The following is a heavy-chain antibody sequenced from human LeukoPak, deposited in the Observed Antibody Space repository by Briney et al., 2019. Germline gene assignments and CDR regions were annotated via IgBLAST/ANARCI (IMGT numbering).Heavy chain of an antibody. CDR1: GYSFTNYW. D-gene: IGHD4-11*01. J-gene: IGHJ4*02. V-gene: IGHV5-51*01. CDR2: IYPGDSDT. Sequence: GASLKISCKGSGYSFTNYWIGWGRQMPGKGLEWMGIIYPGDSDTRYSPSFQGQVTISADKSISTAYLQWSSLKASDTAMYYCARPTYSNGCNWGQGTLVTVSS. CDR3: ARPTYSNGCN.